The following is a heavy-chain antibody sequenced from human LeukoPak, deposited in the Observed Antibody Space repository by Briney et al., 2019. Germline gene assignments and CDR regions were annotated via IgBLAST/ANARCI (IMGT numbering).Heavy chain of an antibody. Sequence: SETLSPTCTVSGGSISSYYWSWIRQPPGKGLEWIGYIYYSGSTNYNPSLKSRVTISVDTSKNQFSLKLSSVTAADTAVYYCARAYYGGNSGFLDYWGQGTLVTVSS. J-gene: IGHJ4*02. D-gene: IGHD4-23*01. V-gene: IGHV4-59*01. CDR1: GGSISSYY. CDR3: ARAYYGGNSGFLDY. CDR2: IYYSGST.